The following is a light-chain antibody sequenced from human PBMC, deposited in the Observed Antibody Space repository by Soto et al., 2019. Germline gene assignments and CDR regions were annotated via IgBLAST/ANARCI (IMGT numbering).Light chain of an antibody. J-gene: IGKJ1*01. Sequence: DIQMTQSPSTLSASVGDRVTITCRASQNINNWLAWYQHKPGKAPKILIYDASTLESGVPSRFSGSGSGTEFTLTISSLQPDDFATYYCQQYNLAFGQGPKVDIK. CDR2: DAS. CDR1: QNINNW. V-gene: IGKV1-5*01. CDR3: QQYNLA.